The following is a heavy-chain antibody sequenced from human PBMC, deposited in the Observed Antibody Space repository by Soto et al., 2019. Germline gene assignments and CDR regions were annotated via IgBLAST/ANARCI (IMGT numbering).Heavy chain of an antibody. CDR1: GFSLSTSAVG. J-gene: IGHJ4*02. CDR3: ARSMYGSAWTLDY. V-gene: IGHV2-5*02. CDR2: IDWDDDK. D-gene: IGHD6-19*01. Sequence: QITLKESGPTLVKPTQTLTLTCTFSGFSLSTSAVGVGWIRQPPGKALEWLALIDWDDDKHYSPSLKSRLVITKVTSKNQVVLTMTNMDPMDTATYYCARSMYGSAWTLDYWGQGTLVTVSS.